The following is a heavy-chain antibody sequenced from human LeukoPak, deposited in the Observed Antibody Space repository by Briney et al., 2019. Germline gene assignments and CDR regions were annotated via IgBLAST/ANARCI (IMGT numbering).Heavy chain of an antibody. V-gene: IGHV1-69*13. CDR1: GGTFSSYA. D-gene: IGHD6-19*01. J-gene: IGHJ4*02. CDR3: ARDRGSGWPLDY. Sequence: GASVKVSCKASGGTFSSYAISWVRQAPGQGLEWMGGIIPIFGTANYAQKFQGRVTITADESTSTAYMELSSLRSEDTAVYYCARDRGSGWPLDYWGQGTLVTVSS. CDR2: IIPIFGTA.